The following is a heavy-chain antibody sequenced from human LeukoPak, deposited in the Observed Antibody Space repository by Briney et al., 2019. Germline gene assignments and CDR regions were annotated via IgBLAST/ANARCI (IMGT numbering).Heavy chain of an antibody. J-gene: IGHJ3*02. D-gene: IGHD3-9*01. CDR2: IYYSGST. V-gene: IGHV4-30-4*01. CDR1: GGSISSGDYY. Sequence: SETLSLTCTVSGGSISSGDYYWSWIRQPPGKGLEWIGYIYYSGSTYYNPSLKSRVTISVDTSKNQFSLKLSSVTAADTAVYYCARDPRAPCYDILTGYHAFDIWGQGTMVTVSS. CDR3: ARDPRAPCYDILTGYHAFDI.